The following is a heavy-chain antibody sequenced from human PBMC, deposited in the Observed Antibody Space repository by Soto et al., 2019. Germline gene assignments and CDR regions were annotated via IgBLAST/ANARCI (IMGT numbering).Heavy chain of an antibody. CDR3: ARERARVFDS. CDR2: ISIASSTI. CDR1: GFTFSDYY. V-gene: IGHV3-11*01. J-gene: IGHJ4*02. Sequence: PWGSLRLSCAASGFTFSDYYMGWIRQAPGRGLEWLSYISIASSTIYYADSVKGRFSISRDNAKNSLYLQLSSLRAEDTAVYFCARERARVFDSWGQGTLVTVSS.